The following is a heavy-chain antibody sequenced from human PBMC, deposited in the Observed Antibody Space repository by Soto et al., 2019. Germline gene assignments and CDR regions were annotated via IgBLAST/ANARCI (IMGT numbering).Heavy chain of an antibody. CDR3: ARGYNNVLDF. CDR1: GFTFRSYW. Sequence: EVQLVESGGGLVQPGGSLRLSCAVSGFTFRSYWMSWVRQAPGKGLEWVANIHQDGSEKYYVDSVKGRFTISRDNAKDSLYLQVNSLRAEDTAVYYCARGYNNVLDFWGQGTLVTVSS. J-gene: IGHJ4*02. V-gene: IGHV3-7*01. CDR2: IHQDGSEK. D-gene: IGHD3-10*02.